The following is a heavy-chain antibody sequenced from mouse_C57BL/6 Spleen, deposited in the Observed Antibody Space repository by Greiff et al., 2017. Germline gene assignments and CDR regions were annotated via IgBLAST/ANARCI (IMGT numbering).Heavy chain of an antibody. Sequence: VQLQRSGPELVKPGASVKISCKASGYAFSSSWMNWVKQRPGKGLEWIGRIYPGDGDTNYNGKFKGKATLTADKSSSTAYMQLSSLTSEDSAVYFCARWGNRYFDVWGTGTTVTVSS. CDR1: GYAFSSSW. D-gene: IGHD5-2*01. CDR3: ARWGNRYFDV. V-gene: IGHV1-82*01. J-gene: IGHJ1*03. CDR2: IYPGDGDT.